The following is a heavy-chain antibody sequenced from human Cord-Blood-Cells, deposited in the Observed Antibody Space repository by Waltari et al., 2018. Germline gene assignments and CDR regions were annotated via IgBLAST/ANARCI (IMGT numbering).Heavy chain of an antibody. CDR3: ARTARGRYNWNDFDY. CDR1: GGSISSGGYS. Sequence: QVQLQESGPGLVKPSQTLSLTCTVSGGSISSGGYSWRWIRQHPGKGLEWIGYIYYSGSTYYNPSLKSRVTISVDTSKNQFSLKLSSVTAADTAVYYCARTARGRYNWNDFDYWGQGTLVTVSS. V-gene: IGHV4-31*03. J-gene: IGHJ4*02. D-gene: IGHD1-20*01. CDR2: IYYSGST.